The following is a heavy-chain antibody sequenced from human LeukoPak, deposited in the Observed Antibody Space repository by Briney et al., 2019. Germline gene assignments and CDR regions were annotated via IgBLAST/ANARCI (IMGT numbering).Heavy chain of an antibody. CDR1: DVTFSNYP. CDR3: ARNRPWLSLTYFFDY. V-gene: IGHV3-7*01. CDR2: INQDRSEN. J-gene: IGHJ4*02. Sequence: QTGGSLRLSCAASDVTFSNYPMSWVRQAPGKGLEWLAKINQDRSENFHVASVRGRFTICRDNANNSLYLQMNSLRDEDTAVYYCARNRPWLSLTYFFDYWGQGTLVTVSS. D-gene: IGHD2/OR15-2a*01.